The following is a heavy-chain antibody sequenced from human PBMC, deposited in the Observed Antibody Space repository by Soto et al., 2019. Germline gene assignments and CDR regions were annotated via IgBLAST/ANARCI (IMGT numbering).Heavy chain of an antibody. CDR3: ARDSSPGRYYYGMDV. V-gene: IGHV1-46*03. Sequence: QVQLVQSGAEVKKPGASVKVSCKASGYTFTSYYMHWVRQAPGQGLEWMGIINPSGGSTSYAQKFQGRVTMTRDTSTSTVYMELSSLRSEDTAVYYCARDSSPGRYYYGMDVWGQGTTVTVSS. CDR1: GYTFTSYY. CDR2: INPSGGST. J-gene: IGHJ6*02.